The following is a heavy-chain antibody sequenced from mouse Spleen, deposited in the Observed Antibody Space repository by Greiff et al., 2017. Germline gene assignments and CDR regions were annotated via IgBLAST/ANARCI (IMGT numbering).Heavy chain of an antibody. V-gene: IGHV1-50*01. J-gene: IGHJ4*01. CDR1: GYTFTSYW. CDR2: IDPSDSYT. D-gene: IGHD3-3*01. CDR3: ARRAGPGYAMDY. Sequence: QVQLQQPGAELVKPGASVKLSCKASGYTFTSYWMQWVKQRPGQGLEWIGEIDPSDSYTNYNQKFKGKATLTVDTSSSTAYIQLSSLTSEDSAVYYCARRAGPGYAMDYWGQGTSVTVSS.